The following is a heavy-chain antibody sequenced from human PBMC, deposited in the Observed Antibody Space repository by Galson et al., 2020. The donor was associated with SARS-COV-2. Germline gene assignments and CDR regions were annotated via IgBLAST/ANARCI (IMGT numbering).Heavy chain of an antibody. CDR3: TIDSGTYYVRYFDY. V-gene: IGHV3-15*01. CDR1: GFTFSNAW. Sequence: GESLKISCTASGFTFSNAWMSWVRQAPGKGLEWVGRIKWKTEGGPTDYAAPVKGRFTISRDDSKNTLYLQMNSLKTEDTAVYYCTIDSGTYYVRYFDYWGQGTLVTVSS. J-gene: IGHJ4*02. CDR2: IKWKTEGGPT. D-gene: IGHD1-26*01.